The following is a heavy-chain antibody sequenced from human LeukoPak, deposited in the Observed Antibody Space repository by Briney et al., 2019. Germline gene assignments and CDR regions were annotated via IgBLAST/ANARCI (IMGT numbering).Heavy chain of an antibody. CDR3: ARVPVSGPGARFDY. CDR1: GYTFTSYG. V-gene: IGHV1-18*01. D-gene: IGHD4-11*01. J-gene: IGHJ4*02. CDR2: ISAYNVNT. Sequence: ASVKVSCKASGYTFTSYGISWVRQAPGQGLEWMGWISAYNVNTNDAQKLQGRVTMTTDTSTTTAYMELRSLRSDDTAVYYCARVPVSGPGARFDYWGQGTLVIVSS.